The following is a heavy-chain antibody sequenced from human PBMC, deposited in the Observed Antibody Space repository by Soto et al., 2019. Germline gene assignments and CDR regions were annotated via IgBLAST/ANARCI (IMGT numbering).Heavy chain of an antibody. V-gene: IGHV1-2*02. CDR1: RYTFTDYY. CDR2: INPDSGGT. J-gene: IGHJ3*02. CDR3: ARAFYSSARAFEI. Sequence: QVQLVQSGAEVRKPGASVKVSCKASRYTFTDYYIHWVRQAPGQGLEWMGWINPDSGGTNSAQKFQGRVNMTRDTSISTAYMELSILRSDDTAVYYCARAFYSSARAFEIWGQGTMVTVSS. D-gene: IGHD6-19*01.